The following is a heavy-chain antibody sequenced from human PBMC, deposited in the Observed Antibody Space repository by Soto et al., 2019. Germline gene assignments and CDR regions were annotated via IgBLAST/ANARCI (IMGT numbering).Heavy chain of an antibody. D-gene: IGHD5-18*01. J-gene: IGHJ4*02. Sequence: VASVKVSCKASGYTLTSYAMHWVRQAPGQRLEWMGWINAGNGNTKYSQKFQGRVTITRDTSASTAYMELSSLRSEDTAVYYCARGLNGYLHYFDYWGQGTPVTVSS. CDR1: GYTLTSYA. CDR2: INAGNGNT. V-gene: IGHV1-3*01. CDR3: ARGLNGYLHYFDY.